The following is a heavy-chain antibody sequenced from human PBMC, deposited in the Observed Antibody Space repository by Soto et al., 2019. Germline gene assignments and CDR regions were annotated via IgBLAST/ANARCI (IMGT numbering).Heavy chain of an antibody. CDR1: GFTFSSYW. CDR3: ARLPNKSPQN. Sequence: EVQLVESGGGLVQPGGSLRLSCAASGFTFSSYWMHWVRQAPGKGLVWVSSISTDASSTSYADPVKGRFTTSRDNAKNTLYLQMNSVRAEGTAVYYCARLPNKSPQNWGQGTLVIVSP. CDR2: ISTDASST. V-gene: IGHV3-74*01. J-gene: IGHJ1*01.